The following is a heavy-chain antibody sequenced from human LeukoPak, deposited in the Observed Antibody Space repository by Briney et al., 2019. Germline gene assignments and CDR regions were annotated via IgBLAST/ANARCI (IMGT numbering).Heavy chain of an antibody. J-gene: IGHJ4*02. CDR1: GYTFTNYG. CDR3: ATRSPKAADTSNFDY. CDR2: ISAYNGNK. Sequence: GASVKVSCKASGYTFTNYGISWVRQAPGQGLDWMGWISAYNGNKVYAQKFQGRVTMTEDTSTDTAYMELSSLRSEDTAVYYCATRSPKAADTSNFDYWGQGTLVTVSS. D-gene: IGHD6-13*01. V-gene: IGHV1-18*01.